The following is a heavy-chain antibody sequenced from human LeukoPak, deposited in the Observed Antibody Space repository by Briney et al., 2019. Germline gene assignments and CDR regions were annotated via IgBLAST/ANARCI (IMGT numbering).Heavy chain of an antibody. V-gene: IGHV4-59*01. CDR1: GGSISSYY. Sequence: SETLSLTCTVSGGSISSYYWSWIRQPPGKGLEWIGYIYYSGSTNYNPSLKSRVTISVDTSKNQFSLKLSSVTAADTAVYYCARVIFQDTAMAYYYYMDVWGKGTTVTIS. CDR2: IYYSGST. CDR3: ARVIFQDTAMAYYYYMDV. J-gene: IGHJ6*03. D-gene: IGHD5-18*01.